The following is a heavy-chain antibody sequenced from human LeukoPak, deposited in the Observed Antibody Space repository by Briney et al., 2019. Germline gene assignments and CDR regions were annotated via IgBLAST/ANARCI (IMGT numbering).Heavy chain of an antibody. Sequence: SETLSLTCTVSGGSISSYYWSWIRQPPGKGLEWIGYIYYGGSTNYDPSLKSRVTISVDTSKNQFSLKLSSVTAADTAVYYCARASGVVGATKLDYWGQGTLVTVSS. V-gene: IGHV4-59*01. CDR1: GGSISSYY. CDR3: ARASGVVGATKLDY. D-gene: IGHD1-26*01. J-gene: IGHJ4*02. CDR2: IYYGGST.